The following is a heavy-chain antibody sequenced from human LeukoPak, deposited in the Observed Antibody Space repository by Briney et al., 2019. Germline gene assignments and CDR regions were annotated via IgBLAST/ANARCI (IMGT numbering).Heavy chain of an antibody. CDR2: INHSGST. J-gene: IGHJ4*02. Sequence: PGGSLRLSCAASGFTVSSNYMSWIRQPPGKGLEWIGEINHSGSTNYNPSLKSRVTISVDTSKNQFSLKLSSVTAADTAVYYCARGVSSGYFTSWGQGTLVTVSS. D-gene: IGHD3-22*01. V-gene: IGHV4-34*01. CDR3: ARGVSSGYFTS. CDR1: GFTVSSNY.